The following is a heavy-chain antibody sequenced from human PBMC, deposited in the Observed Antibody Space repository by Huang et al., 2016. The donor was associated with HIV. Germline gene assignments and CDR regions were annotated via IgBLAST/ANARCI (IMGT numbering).Heavy chain of an antibody. CDR1: GYSFTRQW. V-gene: IGHV5-51*03. D-gene: IGHD2-21*02. J-gene: IGHJ3*01. Sequence: EVQLVQSGAEMKRPGESLKISCKVSGYSFTRQWIGWVRQMAGKGPEWMGVIDPGDSDVKYSPTFQGQVTISADNSISTAYLQWKSLKVSDTAMYFCARPPTYSDDGGYYIDAFGVWGRGTMVTVS. CDR3: ARPPTYSDDGGYYIDAFGV. CDR2: IDPGDSDV.